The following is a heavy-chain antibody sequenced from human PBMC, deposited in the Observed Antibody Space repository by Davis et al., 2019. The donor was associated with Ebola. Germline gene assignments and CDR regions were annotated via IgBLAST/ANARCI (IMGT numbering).Heavy chain of an antibody. CDR1: DDSISSGGYS. CDR3: AREYSYKSVYYGVDV. V-gene: IGHV4-30-2*01. Sequence: PSETLSLTCTVSDDSISSGGYSWTWIRQPPGKGLECIGYIFHSGSTYYNPSLKSRVTISLDRSKNQFSLKLNSVTAADTAVYYCAREYSYKSVYYGVDVWGQGTTVTVSS. D-gene: IGHD2-21*01. CDR2: IFHSGST. J-gene: IGHJ6*02.